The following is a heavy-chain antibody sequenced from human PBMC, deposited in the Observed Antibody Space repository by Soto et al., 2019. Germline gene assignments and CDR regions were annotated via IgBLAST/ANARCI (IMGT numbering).Heavy chain of an antibody. CDR1: GGSISSSGYY. V-gene: IGHV4-39*01. Sequence: PSETLSLTCTVSGGSISSSGYYWGWLRPPPGKGLEWIGSINYGGSPYYNPSLKSGVTISVDTSKNQFSLKLSSVTAADTAVYYCARLPHYGDPKAGIWGRGTLVTVSS. J-gene: IGHJ4*02. D-gene: IGHD4-17*01. CDR3: ARLPHYGDPKAGI. CDR2: INYGGSP.